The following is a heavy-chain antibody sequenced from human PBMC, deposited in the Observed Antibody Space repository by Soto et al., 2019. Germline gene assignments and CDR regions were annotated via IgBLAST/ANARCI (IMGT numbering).Heavy chain of an antibody. CDR3: ARELEGGVFDI. CDR1: GGPVRDAYSY. D-gene: IGHD2-8*02. CDR2: LSYTGST. J-gene: IGHJ3*02. V-gene: IGHV4-30-4*01. Sequence: QVLLQESGPQLVNPSQPLSLTCTVSGGPVRDAYSYWTWILQPPGKGLEWMGYLSYTGSTYYNPSLRNRASISVDESSNHLSLRLSSVTAADTAVYYWARELEGGVFDIWGRGTLVTVSS.